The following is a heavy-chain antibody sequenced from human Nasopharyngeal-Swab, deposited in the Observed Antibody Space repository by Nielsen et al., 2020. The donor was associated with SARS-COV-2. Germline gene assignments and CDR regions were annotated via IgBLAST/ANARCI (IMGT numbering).Heavy chain of an antibody. CDR1: GYIFTSYA. J-gene: IGHJ5*02. V-gene: IGHV7-4-1*02. D-gene: IGHD3-3*01. CDR2: INTNTGNS. Sequence: ASVKVSCKASGYIFTSYAMNWVRQAPGQGLEWMGWINTNTGNSTYAQGFTGRFVFSLDTSVSTAYLQISSLKAEDTAVYYCARDEKSQGIFGVVISGQWWFDPWGQGTLVTVSS. CDR3: ARDEKSQGIFGVVISGQWWFDP.